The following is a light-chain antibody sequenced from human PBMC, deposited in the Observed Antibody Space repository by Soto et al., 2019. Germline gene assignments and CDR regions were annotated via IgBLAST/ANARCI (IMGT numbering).Light chain of an antibody. V-gene: IGLV2-14*01. CDR2: DVS. J-gene: IGLJ1*01. CDR1: SSDVGGYNY. CDR3: RSYTSTSPLV. Sequence: QSVLTQPASVSGSPGHSITISCTGTSSDVGGYNYVSWYQQHPGKAPKLMIYDVSNRPSGVSNRFSGSKSGNTASLTISGLQAEDEADYYCRSYTSTSPLVLGTGTKVTVL.